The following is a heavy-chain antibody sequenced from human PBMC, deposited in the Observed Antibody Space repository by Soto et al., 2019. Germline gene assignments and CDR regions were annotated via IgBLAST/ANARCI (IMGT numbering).Heavy chain of an antibody. D-gene: IGHD6-13*01. J-gene: IGHJ4*02. CDR1: GFTFSSYG. V-gene: IGHV3-33*01. CDR2: IWYGGSNK. Sequence: QVQLVESGGGVVQPGRSLRLSCAASGFTFSSYGMHWVRQAPGKGLEWVAVIWYGGSNKYYADSVKGRFTISRDNSKNTLYLQMNSLRAEDTAVYYCARDSAQQLAPEFDYWGQGTLVTVSS. CDR3: ARDSAQQLAPEFDY.